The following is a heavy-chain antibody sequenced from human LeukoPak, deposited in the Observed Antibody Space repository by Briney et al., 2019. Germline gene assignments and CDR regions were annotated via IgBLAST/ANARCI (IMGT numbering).Heavy chain of an antibody. J-gene: IGHJ5*02. CDR2: IYYSGST. V-gene: IGHV4-61*01. Sequence: SETLSLTCTVSGGSVSTGSYHWSWIRQPPGKGLEWIGYIYYSGSTNYNPSLKSRVTMSVDTSRNQFSLKLNSVTAADTAVYYCARVLAAANWFDPWGQGTLVTVSS. CDR1: GGSVSTGSYH. D-gene: IGHD6-13*01. CDR3: ARVLAAANWFDP.